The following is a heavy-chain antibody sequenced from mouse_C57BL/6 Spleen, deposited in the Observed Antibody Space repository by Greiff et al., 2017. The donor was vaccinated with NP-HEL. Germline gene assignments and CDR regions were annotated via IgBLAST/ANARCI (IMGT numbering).Heavy chain of an antibody. J-gene: IGHJ4*01. CDR2: INPGSGGT. CDR1: GYAFTNYL. D-gene: IGHD1-1*01. V-gene: IGHV1-54*01. Sequence: VQLQQSGAELVRPGTSVKVSCKASGYAFTNYLIEWVKQRPGQGLEWIGVINPGSGGTNYNEKFKGKATLTADKSSSTAYMQLSSLTSEDSAVYFCARWDYGSSSVSYAMDYWGQGTSVTVSS. CDR3: ARWDYGSSSVSYAMDY.